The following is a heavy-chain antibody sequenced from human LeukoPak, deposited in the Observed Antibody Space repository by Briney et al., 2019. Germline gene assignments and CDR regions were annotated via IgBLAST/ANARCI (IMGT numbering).Heavy chain of an antibody. Sequence: ASVKVSCKASGYTFTSYGISWVRQAPGQGLEWMGCISAYNGNTNYAQKLQGRVTMTTDTSTSTAYMELRSLRSDDTAVYYCARDLSAFWSGYLLAGYWGQGTLVTVSS. D-gene: IGHD3-3*01. J-gene: IGHJ4*02. CDR2: ISAYNGNT. CDR1: GYTFTSYG. CDR3: ARDLSAFWSGYLLAGY. V-gene: IGHV1-18*01.